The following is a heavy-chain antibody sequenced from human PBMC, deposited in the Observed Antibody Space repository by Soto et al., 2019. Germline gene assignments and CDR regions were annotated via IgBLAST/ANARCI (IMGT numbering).Heavy chain of an antibody. CDR3: ARGNVVAIDY. J-gene: IGHJ4*02. Sequence: ASETLSLTCSVSGDSISNSRFYWAWIRQPPGEGLEWIGSIYHTGNAYYNPSLKSRVTISVDRSKNQFSLKLSSVTAADTAVYYCARGNVVAIDYWGQGTLVTVSS. CDR2: IYHTGNA. V-gene: IGHV4-39*07. CDR1: GDSISNSRFY. D-gene: IGHD2-21*01.